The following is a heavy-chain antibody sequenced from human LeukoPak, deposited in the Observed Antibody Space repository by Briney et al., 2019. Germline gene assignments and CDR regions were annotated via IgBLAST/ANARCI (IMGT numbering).Heavy chain of an antibody. J-gene: IGHJ4*02. Sequence: GGSLRLSCAASGFTFTNYWMTWVRQAPGKGLEWVANIKQDGSEKHYVDSVKGRFTISRDNAKNSLYLQMNSQRAEDTAVYYCARDSRYSLDYWGQGTLVTVSS. V-gene: IGHV3-7*01. CDR2: IKQDGSEK. CDR3: ARDSRYSLDY. CDR1: GFTFTNYW. D-gene: IGHD5-18*01.